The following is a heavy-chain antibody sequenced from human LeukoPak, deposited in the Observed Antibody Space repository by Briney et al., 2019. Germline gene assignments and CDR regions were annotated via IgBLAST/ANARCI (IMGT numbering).Heavy chain of an antibody. D-gene: IGHD5-18*01. V-gene: IGHV4-34*01. CDR3: ARGKYSYGARRYYYGMDV. Sequence: SETLSLTCTVSGGSISGYYWSWIRQPPGKGLEWIGEINHSGSTNYNPSLKSRVTISVDTSKNQFSLKLSSVTAADTAVYYCARGKYSYGARRYYYGMDVWGQGTTVTVSS. CDR1: GGSISGYY. CDR2: INHSGST. J-gene: IGHJ6*02.